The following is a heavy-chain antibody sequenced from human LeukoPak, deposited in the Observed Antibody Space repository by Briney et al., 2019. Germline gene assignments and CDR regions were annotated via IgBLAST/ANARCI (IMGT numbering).Heavy chain of an antibody. J-gene: IGHJ3*01. CDR1: GYTFIGYY. CDR2: INPNSGDT. CDR3: ATIVVPAAIGVFAFDV. Sequence: GASVKVSCKASGYTFIGYYLHWVRQAPGQGLEWMGWINPNSGDTNYGQKVQGGVTMTRDTSISTAFMELSSLRSDDTAVYYCATIVVPAAIGVFAFDVWGPGTLVAVS. D-gene: IGHD2-2*01. V-gene: IGHV1-2*02.